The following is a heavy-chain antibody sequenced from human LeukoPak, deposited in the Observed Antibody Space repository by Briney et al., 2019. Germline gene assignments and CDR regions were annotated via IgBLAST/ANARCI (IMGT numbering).Heavy chain of an antibody. CDR1: GFTFSSYG. V-gene: IGHV3-30*02. CDR3: AKRGGMGTTKYYYFDY. D-gene: IGHD1-7*01. J-gene: IGHJ4*02. CDR2: IGYDGSTK. Sequence: PGGSLRLSCAASGFTFSSYGMHWVRQAPGKGLDWVASIGYDGSTKYYADSVRGRFTISRDNSKNTVYLHMNSPRAEDTAVYFCAKRGGMGTTKYYYFDYWGQGTLVTVSS.